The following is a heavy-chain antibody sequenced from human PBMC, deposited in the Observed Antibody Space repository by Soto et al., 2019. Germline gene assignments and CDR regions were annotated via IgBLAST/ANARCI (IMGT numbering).Heavy chain of an antibody. J-gene: IGHJ5*02. CDR3: ARGRRVWLAEVENWFDP. CDR1: GFTFSSYW. Sequence: GGSLRLSCAASGFTFSSYWMSWVRQAPGKGLEWVANIKQDGSEKYYVDSVKGRFTISRDNAKNSLYLQMNSLRAEDTAVYYCARGRRVWLAEVENWFDPWGQGTLVTVSS. D-gene: IGHD5-12*01. V-gene: IGHV3-7*01. CDR2: IKQDGSEK.